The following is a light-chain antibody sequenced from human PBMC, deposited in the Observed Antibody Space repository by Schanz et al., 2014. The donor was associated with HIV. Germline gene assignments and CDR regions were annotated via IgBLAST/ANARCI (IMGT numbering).Light chain of an antibody. CDR3: AAWADNLDGYV. CDR1: SSNIGSNV. J-gene: IGLJ1*01. V-gene: IGLV1-44*01. Sequence: QSVLTQPPSASGTPGQRVTISCSGSSSNIGSNVVNWYQRFPGTAPKLLIYSDHQRPSGVPDRFSGSKSGTSASLAISGLQSEDEAEYYCAAWADNLDGYVFGSGTKLTVL. CDR2: SDH.